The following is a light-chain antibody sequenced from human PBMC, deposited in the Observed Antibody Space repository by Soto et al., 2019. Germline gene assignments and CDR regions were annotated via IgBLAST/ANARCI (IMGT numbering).Light chain of an antibody. CDR3: KQYYSYPYT. V-gene: IGKV1-17*01. J-gene: IGKJ5*01. Sequence: TRMTHTTSSLSASVGDRVTITCRASQGIRNDLGWYQQKPGKAPKCLIYAVSSLRSGVPSRFSGSGSGTEFTLTISSLQPEDFATYYCKQYYSYPYTFGQGTRLEIK. CDR1: QGIRND. CDR2: AVS.